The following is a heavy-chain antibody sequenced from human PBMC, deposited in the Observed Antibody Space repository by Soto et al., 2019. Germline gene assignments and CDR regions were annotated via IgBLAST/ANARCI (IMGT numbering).Heavy chain of an antibody. CDR2: ISGSGGST. D-gene: IGHD2-2*01. J-gene: IGHJ4*02. CDR3: AKLVVPAAMQVDYFDY. Sequence: PGGSLRLSCAASGFTCSSYAMSWVRPAPGKGLEWVSAISGSGGSTYYADPVKGRFTISRDNSKNTLYLQMNSLRAEDTAVYYCAKLVVPAAMQVDYFDYWGQGTLVTVSS. CDR1: GFTCSSYA. V-gene: IGHV3-23*01.